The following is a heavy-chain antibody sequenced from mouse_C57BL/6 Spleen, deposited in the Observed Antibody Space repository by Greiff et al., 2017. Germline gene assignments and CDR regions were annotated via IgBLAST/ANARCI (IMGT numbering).Heavy chain of an antibody. V-gene: IGHV5-16*01. Sequence: QVVGSEGGLVHPESSMNLSSTASGFPFGDYYLAWVRQVPEKGLEWVSNINYDGSSTYYLDSLKSRFIISRDNAKNILYLQMSSLKSEDTATYYCARDYYGSSYGFAYWGQGTLVTVSA. D-gene: IGHD1-1*01. CDR1: GFPFGDYY. J-gene: IGHJ3*01. CDR2: INYDGSST. CDR3: ARDYYGSSYGFAY.